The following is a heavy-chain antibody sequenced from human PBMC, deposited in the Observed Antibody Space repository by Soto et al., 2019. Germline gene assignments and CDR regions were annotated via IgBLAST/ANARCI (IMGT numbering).Heavy chain of an antibody. CDR2: INTGNGNT. J-gene: IGHJ4*02. CDR1: GYTFTSYA. CDR3: ARDYSSGWSFDY. V-gene: IGHV1-3*05. D-gene: IGHD6-19*01. Sequence: QIQLVQSGAEEKKPGPSVKVSCKASGYTFTSYAMHWVRQAPGPRLEWMAWINTGNGNTKYSQKFQDRVTITRDTSASTANMELSSLRAEDTAVYYCARDYSSGWSFDYWGQGTLVTVSS.